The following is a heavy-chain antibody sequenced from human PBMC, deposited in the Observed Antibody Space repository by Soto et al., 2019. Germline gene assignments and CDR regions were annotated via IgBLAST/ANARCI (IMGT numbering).Heavy chain of an antibody. CDR2: VHSDGTTT. CDR1: GFTFDYYW. V-gene: IGHV3-74*01. J-gene: IGHJ3*01. D-gene: IGHD3-10*01. CDR3: ARGDRGGFDL. Sequence: EVQLVESGGGLVQPGESPRLSCAASGFTFDYYWMHWVRQAPGKGLVWVSRVHSDGTTTTYADSVKGRFTISRDNARNTVSLQMGSLRAEDTAIYYCARGDRGGFDLWGHGTVVTVSS.